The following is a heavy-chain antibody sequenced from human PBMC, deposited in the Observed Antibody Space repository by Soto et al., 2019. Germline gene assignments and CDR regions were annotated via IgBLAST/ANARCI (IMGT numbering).Heavy chain of an antibody. CDR3: ARGRWYYVLDGGRNFDY. D-gene: IGHD3-10*02. J-gene: IGHJ4*02. CDR2: INHSGST. CDR1: GGSFSGYY. Sequence: QVQLQQWGAGLLKPSETLSLTCAVYGGSFSGYYWSWIRQPPGKGLEWIGEINHSGSTNYNPSLKSRVTISVDTFKNQFSRKLSSVDAADTAVYYCARGRWYYVLDGGRNFDYWGQGTLVTVSS. V-gene: IGHV4-34*01.